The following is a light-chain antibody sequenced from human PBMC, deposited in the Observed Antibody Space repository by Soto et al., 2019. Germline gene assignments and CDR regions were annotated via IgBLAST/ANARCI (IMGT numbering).Light chain of an antibody. CDR2: WAS. J-gene: IGKJ3*01. CDR1: QSVLYSSNNKNY. V-gene: IGKV4-1*01. Sequence: DIVMTQSPDSLAVSLGERATINCKSSQSVLYSSNNKNYLAWYQQKPGQPPKLLIYWASTRQSVVPDRFIGSGSGPDFTLTISSLQAEDVAVYYCQQYYTTPFTFGPGTKVDIK. CDR3: QQYYTTPFT.